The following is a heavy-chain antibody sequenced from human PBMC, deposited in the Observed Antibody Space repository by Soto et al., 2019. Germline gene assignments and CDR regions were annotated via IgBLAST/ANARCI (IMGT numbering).Heavy chain of an antibody. D-gene: IGHD2-2*02. J-gene: IGHJ5*02. Sequence: PGESLKISCKGSGYSFTNYWISWVRQMPGKGLEWMGRIDTSDSYTKHSPSFQGHVTISADKSISTAYLQWSSLKASDTAMYYCARQYCRSTSCYIGWFDPWGQGTLVTVSS. CDR2: IDTSDSYT. V-gene: IGHV5-10-1*01. CDR1: GYSFTNYW. CDR3: ARQYCRSTSCYIGWFDP.